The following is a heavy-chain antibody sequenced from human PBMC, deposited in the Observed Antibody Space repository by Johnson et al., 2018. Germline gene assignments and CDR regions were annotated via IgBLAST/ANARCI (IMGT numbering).Heavy chain of an antibody. D-gene: IGHD3-16*01. Sequence: VQLQESGGDLVQPGGSLRLSCAASGFNFNIYWMHWVRQAPGKGLEWVSRIYSDESNTNYADSVKGRFTISRDNAKNTVYRQMNSLRDEDTAVYHCAAGGGLDFWGQGTTVTVSS. CDR3: AAGGGLDF. CDR2: IYSDESNT. J-gene: IGHJ6*02. CDR1: GFNFNIYW. V-gene: IGHV3-74*01.